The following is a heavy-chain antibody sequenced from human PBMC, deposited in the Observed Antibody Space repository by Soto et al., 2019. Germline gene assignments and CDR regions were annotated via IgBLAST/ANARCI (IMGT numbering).Heavy chain of an antibody. Sequence: PSETLSLTCTVSGGSINSYYWGWIRQPPGKGLEWIGSIYYSGSTYYNPSLKSRVTISVDTSKNQFSLKLSSVTAADTAVYYCAVVDSTGNWFDPWGEGALVTVSS. CDR2: IYYSGST. V-gene: IGHV4-39*01. D-gene: IGHD6-25*01. J-gene: IGHJ5*02. CDR1: GGSINSYY. CDR3: AVVDSTGNWFDP.